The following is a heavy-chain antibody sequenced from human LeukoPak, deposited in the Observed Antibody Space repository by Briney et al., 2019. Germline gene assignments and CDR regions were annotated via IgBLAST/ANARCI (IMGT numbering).Heavy chain of an antibody. D-gene: IGHD3-22*01. CDR1: SGSMTDSC. CDR2: IYPDGRI. Sequence: SETLSLTCSVSSGSMTDSCWSWFRQAPGKGFEWLGFIYPDGRIEYSPSLRSRVTFSVATSKLEAAVRLSSVTASDTAVYYCTREGYDRSGYFLDFWGQGTLVTVSS. V-gene: IGHV4-59*12. CDR3: TREGYDRSGYFLDF. J-gene: IGHJ4*02.